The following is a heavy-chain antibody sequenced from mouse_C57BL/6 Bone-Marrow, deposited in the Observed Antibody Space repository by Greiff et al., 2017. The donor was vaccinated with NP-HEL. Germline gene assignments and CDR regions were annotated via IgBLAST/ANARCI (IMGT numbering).Heavy chain of an antibody. Sequence: EVHLVESGGDLVKPGGSLKLSCAASGFTFSSYGMSWVRQTPDKRLEWVATISSGGSYTYYPDSVKGRFTITRDNAKNTLYLQMSSLKSENTAMYYGATQPICYDCDGLFFAYWGQGTLVTVSA. J-gene: IGHJ3*01. CDR2: ISSGGSYT. D-gene: IGHD2-4*01. CDR1: GFTFSSYG. V-gene: IGHV5-6*01. CDR3: ATQPICYDCDGLFFAY.